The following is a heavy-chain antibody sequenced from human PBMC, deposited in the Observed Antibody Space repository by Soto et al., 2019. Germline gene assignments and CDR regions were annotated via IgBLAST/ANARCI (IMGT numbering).Heavy chain of an antibody. CDR1: GGSISSYY. CDR3: ARYKSNYYYGMDV. Sequence: QVQLQESGPGLVKPSETLSLTCTVSGGSISSYYWSWIRQPPGKGLEWIGYIYYSGITNYNPSLKSRVTSSVDASKNQVSLKLSSVTAADTAVYYCARYKSNYYYGMDVWGQGTTVTVS. J-gene: IGHJ6*02. CDR2: IYYSGIT. V-gene: IGHV4-59*01. D-gene: IGHD1-20*01.